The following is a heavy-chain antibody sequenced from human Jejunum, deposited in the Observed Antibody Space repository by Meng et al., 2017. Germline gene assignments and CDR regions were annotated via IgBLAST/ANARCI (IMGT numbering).Heavy chain of an antibody. J-gene: IGHJ5*02. CDR1: GGSISSRSYY. CDR2: IYYNGKS. D-gene: IGHD5-18*01. CDR3: ARASYSYDSWFDP. V-gene: IGHV4-39*01. Sequence: QLQLQESGPGLVQPSETLSLSCTVSGGSISSRSYYWVWIRQSPGKGLEWIGQIYYNGKSYYNPSLKSRVTMSVDTSRSQFSLNLNTVTAADTAVYYCARASYSYDSWFDPWGQGTLVTVSS.